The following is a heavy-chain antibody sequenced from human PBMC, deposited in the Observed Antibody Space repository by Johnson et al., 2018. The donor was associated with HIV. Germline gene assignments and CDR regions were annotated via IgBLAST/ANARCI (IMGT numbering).Heavy chain of an antibody. CDR3: ANSLLLDAFNI. CDR1: GFTFSYYG. D-gene: IGHD2-15*01. Sequence: VQLVESGGGVVQPGRSLRLSCAASGFTFSYYGIHWVRQAPGKGLEWVAVISYAGSDKYYSDSVKGRFTISRDNSKTTLYLQMNSLRDEDTAVYYCANSLLLDAFNIWGQGTMVTVSS. V-gene: IGHV3-33*05. J-gene: IGHJ3*02. CDR2: ISYAGSDK.